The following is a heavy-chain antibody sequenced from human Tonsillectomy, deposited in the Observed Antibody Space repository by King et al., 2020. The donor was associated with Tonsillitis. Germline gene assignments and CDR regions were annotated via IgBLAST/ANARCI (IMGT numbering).Heavy chain of an antibody. CDR1: GFTFDDYA. CDR2: ISWNSGSI. Sequence: VQLVESGGGLVQPGRSLRLSCAASGFTFDDYAMHWVRQAPGKGLEWVSGISWNSGSIGYADSVKGRFTISRDNAKNSLYLQMNSLRAEDTALYYCAKDTGGSGAFDIWGQGTRVTVAS. V-gene: IGHV3-9*01. J-gene: IGHJ3*02. CDR3: AKDTGGSGAFDI. D-gene: IGHD3-16*01.